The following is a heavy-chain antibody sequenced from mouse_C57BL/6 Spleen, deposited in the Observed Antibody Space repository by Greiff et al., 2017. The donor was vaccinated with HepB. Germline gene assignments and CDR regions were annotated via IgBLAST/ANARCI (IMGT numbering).Heavy chain of an antibody. Sequence: EVQLVESGPGLAKPSQTLSLTCSVTGYSITSDYWNWIRKFPGNKLEYMGYISYSGSTYYNPSLKSRISITRDTSKNQYYLQLNSVTTEDTATYYCARSPPITTVVDWYFDVWGTGTTVTVSS. J-gene: IGHJ1*03. CDR1: GYSITSDY. CDR3: ARSPPITTVVDWYFDV. V-gene: IGHV3-8*01. D-gene: IGHD1-1*01. CDR2: ISYSGST.